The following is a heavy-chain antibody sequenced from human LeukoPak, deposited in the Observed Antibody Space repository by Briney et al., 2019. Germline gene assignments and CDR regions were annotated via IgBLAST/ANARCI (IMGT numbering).Heavy chain of an antibody. J-gene: IGHJ4*02. CDR3: ARAGYSNFIDY. CDR1: GFTLSSYE. V-gene: IGHV3-48*03. D-gene: IGHD4-11*01. CDR2: ISSSGSTT. Sequence: PGGSLRLSCAASGFTLSSYEMNWVRQAPGKGLEWVSYISSSGSTTYYADSVKGRFTISRDNAKNSLYLQMNSLRAGDTAVYYCARAGYSNFIDYWGQGTLVTVSS.